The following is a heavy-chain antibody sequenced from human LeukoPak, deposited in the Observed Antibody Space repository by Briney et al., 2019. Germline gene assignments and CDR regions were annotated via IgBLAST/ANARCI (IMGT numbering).Heavy chain of an antibody. D-gene: IGHD6-19*01. Sequence: ASVKVSCKASGYTFTGYYMHWVRQAPGQGLEWMGWINPNSGGTNYAQKFQGRVTMTRDTSISTAYMELSRLRSDDTAVYYCARGGSSGTNYYYYYYMDVWGKGTTVTVSS. J-gene: IGHJ6*03. CDR3: ARGGSSGTNYYYYYYMDV. V-gene: IGHV1-2*02. CDR1: GYTFTGYY. CDR2: INPNSGGT.